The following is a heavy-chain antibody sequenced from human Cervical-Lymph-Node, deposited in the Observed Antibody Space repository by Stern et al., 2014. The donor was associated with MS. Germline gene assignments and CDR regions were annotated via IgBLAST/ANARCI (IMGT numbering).Heavy chain of an antibody. V-gene: IGHV3-7*01. D-gene: IGHD1-1*01. CDR1: GFTFSTYW. CDR2: INQDGSQT. J-gene: IGHJ6*02. Sequence: EVQLVESGGGLVQPGGSLRLSCAASGFTFSTYWMSWVRQAPGKGLEGVANINQDGSQTNYVDAGKGGFPISRDSAKNSLFLQVNRLRAEDTAAYYCASHTTKIASGQTYYYYYGMDVWGQGTTVTVSS. CDR3: ASHTTKIASGQTYYYYYGMDV.